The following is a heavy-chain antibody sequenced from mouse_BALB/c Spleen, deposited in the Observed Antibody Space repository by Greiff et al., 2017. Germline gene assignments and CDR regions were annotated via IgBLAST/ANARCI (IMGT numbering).Heavy chain of an antibody. J-gene: IGHJ2*01. CDR1: GISITTGNYR. D-gene: IGHD3-3*01. V-gene: IGHV3-5*02. CDR3: ARDRGDDLDY. CDR2: IYYSGTI. Sequence: EVHLVESGPGLVKPSQTVSLTCTVTGISITTGNYRWSWIRQFPGNKLEWIGYIYYSGTITYNPSITSRTTITRDTSKNQFILEMNSLTAEDTATYCCARDRGDDLDYWGQGTTLTVSS.